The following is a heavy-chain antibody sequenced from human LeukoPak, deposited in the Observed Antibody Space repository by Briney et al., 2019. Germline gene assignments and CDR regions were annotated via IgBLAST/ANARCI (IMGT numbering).Heavy chain of an antibody. V-gene: IGHV4-34*01. J-gene: IGHJ4*02. CDR1: GGSFSGYY. CDR3: ARGNYDYVWGNCRSTNFDY. D-gene: IGHD3-16*02. CDR2: INHSGSS. Sequence: SETLPLTCAVYGGSFSGYYWSWIRQPPGKGLEWIAEINHSGSSNYNPSLKSRVTISVDASKTQFSLKLSSVHAADTDVYYCARGNYDYVWGNCRSTNFDYWGQGTLVTVSS.